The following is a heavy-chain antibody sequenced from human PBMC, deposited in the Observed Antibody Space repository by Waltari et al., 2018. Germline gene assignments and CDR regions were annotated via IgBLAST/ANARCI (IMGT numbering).Heavy chain of an antibody. CDR2: IYSGGST. CDR3: ARSGYTGYDSSGYYYVDDAFDI. D-gene: IGHD3-22*01. J-gene: IGHJ3*02. V-gene: IGHV3-53*01. CDR1: GFTVISNY. Sequence: EVQPVESGRGSIQPGGSLRLSRAASGFTVISNYMSWVRPTPGQGLAWVSVIYSGGSTYYAGSVKGRFTSARDNSKNTLYLQMNSLRAEDTAVYYCARSGYTGYDSSGYYYVDDAFDIWGQGTMVTVSS.